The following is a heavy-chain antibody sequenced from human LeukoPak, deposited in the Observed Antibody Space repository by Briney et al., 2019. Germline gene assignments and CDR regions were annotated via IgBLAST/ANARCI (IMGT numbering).Heavy chain of an antibody. CDR1: GFSLITSGLD. CDR3: AHRLPSGGSYDAFDI. J-gene: IGHJ3*02. Sequence: SGPTLVKPTQTLTLTCTFSGFSLITSGLDVGWIRQPPGEALECLALIYWNDYKRYSPSLKSRLTITKDTSKNQVVLILTNMDPVDTATYYCAHRLPSGGSYDAFDIWGQGTMVTVSP. D-gene: IGHD1-26*01. V-gene: IGHV2-5*01. CDR2: IYWNDYK.